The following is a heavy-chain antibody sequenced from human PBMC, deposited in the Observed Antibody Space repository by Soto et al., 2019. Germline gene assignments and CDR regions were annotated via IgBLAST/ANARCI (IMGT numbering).Heavy chain of an antibody. CDR1: GFSLSTSGVG. V-gene: IGHV2-5*02. Sequence: QITLKESGPTRVKPTQTLTLTCTFSGFSLSTSGVGVGWIRQPPGKALEQLALFYWDDDKRYNPSLKSRLTSTKDISENRXVLTMTNMDPMDTATYYCAHRACLQGNCNGGSFDFWSQGALVTVSS. D-gene: IGHD1-1*01. CDR3: AHRACLQGNCNGGSFDF. CDR2: FYWDDDK. J-gene: IGHJ4*02.